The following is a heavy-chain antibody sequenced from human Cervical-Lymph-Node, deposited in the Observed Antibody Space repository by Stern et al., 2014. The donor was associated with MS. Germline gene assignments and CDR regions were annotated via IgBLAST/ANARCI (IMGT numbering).Heavy chain of an antibody. V-gene: IGHV1-69*01. CDR2: IVPLFGKP. D-gene: IGHD4-17*01. J-gene: IGHJ6*02. Sequence: QVQLVQSGAEVKKPGSSVKVSCKASGGTFSNYATSWVRQAPGQGLEWMGGIVPLFGKPNYAQKVQGRVTITADESKSTAYMDLSSLRSEDTAVYYCASPLTATSVPFGYYGMDVWGQGTTVTVS. CDR1: GGTFSNYA. CDR3: ASPLTATSVPFGYYGMDV.